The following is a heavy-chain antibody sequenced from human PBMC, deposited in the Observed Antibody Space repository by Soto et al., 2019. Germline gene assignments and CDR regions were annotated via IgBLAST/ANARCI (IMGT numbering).Heavy chain of an antibody. CDR3: AKGYSSSWYSAFDY. V-gene: IGHV3-23*01. CDR1: GFTFSNYA. J-gene: IGHJ4*02. CDR2: ISGTGGST. D-gene: IGHD6-13*01. Sequence: GGSLRLSCAASGFTFSNYAVNWFRQAPGKGLEWVSGISGTGGSTNYADSVKGRFTISRDNSNNTLYLQMNSLRAEDTAVFYCAKGYSSSWYSAFDYWGQGTQVTVSS.